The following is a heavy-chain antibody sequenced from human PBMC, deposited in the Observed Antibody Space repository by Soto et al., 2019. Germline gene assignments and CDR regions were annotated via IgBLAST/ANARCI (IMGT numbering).Heavy chain of an antibody. V-gene: IGHV3-74*01. CDR3: ARVALDDYMDV. CDR2: IDSDGITT. J-gene: IGHJ6*03. CDR1: GFTFSSYW. D-gene: IGHD1-1*01. Sequence: EVQLVESGGGLVQPGGSLRLSCAASGFTFSSYWMHWVRQAPGKGLVWVSRIDSDGITTSYADSVKGRFTISRDNAKSTLYLQMNSLRAEDTAVYYCARVALDDYMDVWGKGTTVTVSS.